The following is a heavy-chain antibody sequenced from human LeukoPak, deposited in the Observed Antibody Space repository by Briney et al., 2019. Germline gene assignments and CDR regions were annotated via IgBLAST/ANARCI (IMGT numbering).Heavy chain of an antibody. CDR1: GFTFSSYW. CDR2: IKQDGSEK. V-gene: IGHV3-7*01. CDR3: ARDLGSSWYGDDAFDI. J-gene: IGHJ3*02. D-gene: IGHD6-13*01. Sequence: GGSLRLSCAASGFTFSSYWMSWVRQAPGKGLEWVANIKQDGSEKYYVDSVKGRFTISRDNAKNSLYLQMNSLRAEDTAVYYCARDLGSSWYGDDAFDIWGQGTMVTVSS.